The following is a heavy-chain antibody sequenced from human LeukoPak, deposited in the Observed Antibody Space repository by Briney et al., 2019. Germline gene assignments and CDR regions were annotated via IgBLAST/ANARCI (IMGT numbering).Heavy chain of an antibody. V-gene: IGHV4-59*01. Sequence: SETLSLTCTVSGGTISSYYWSWIRQPPAKGLEWIGYIYYSGSTNYNPSLKSRVTISVDTSKNQFSLKLSSVPAADTAVHYCAGKGDPDGYITYFDYWGQGTLVTVSS. J-gene: IGHJ4*02. D-gene: IGHD5-24*01. CDR3: AGKGDPDGYITYFDY. CDR1: GGTISSYY. CDR2: IYYSGST.